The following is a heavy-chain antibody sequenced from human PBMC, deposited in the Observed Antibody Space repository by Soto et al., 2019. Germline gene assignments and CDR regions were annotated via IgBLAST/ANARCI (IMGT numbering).Heavy chain of an antibody. Sequence: EVQLVESGGGLVQPGGSLRLSCAASGFTFSNYWMSWVRQAPGQGLEWVANIKHDGTEKYSVDSVKGRFTISRDNAKSSLYLQMNSLRAEDTAVYYCARARDFWSTYFASWGQGTLVTVSS. D-gene: IGHD3-3*01. CDR1: GFTFSNYW. CDR3: ARARDFWSTYFAS. J-gene: IGHJ4*02. V-gene: IGHV3-7*03. CDR2: IKHDGTEK.